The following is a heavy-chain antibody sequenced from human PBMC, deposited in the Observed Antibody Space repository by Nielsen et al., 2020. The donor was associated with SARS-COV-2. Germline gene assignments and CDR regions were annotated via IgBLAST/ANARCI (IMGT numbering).Heavy chain of an antibody. CDR1: GFTFSSYS. Sequence: GGSLRLSCAASGFTFSSYSMNWVRQAPGKGLEWVSSISSSSSYIYYADSVKGRFTISRENAKNSLYLQMNSLRAGDTAVYYCARDAAGTWYFDLWGRGTLVTVSS. D-gene: IGHD6-19*01. CDR2: ISSSSSYI. J-gene: IGHJ2*01. CDR3: ARDAAGTWYFDL. V-gene: IGHV3-21*01.